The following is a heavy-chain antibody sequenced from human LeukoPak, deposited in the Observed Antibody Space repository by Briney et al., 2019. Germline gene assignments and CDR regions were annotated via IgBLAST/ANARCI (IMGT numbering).Heavy chain of an antibody. CDR3: ATVAARPSADY. CDR1: GGSFRGYY. D-gene: IGHD6-6*01. Sequence: PSETLSLTCAVYGGSFRGYYWSRIRQPPGKGLEWIGEINHSGSPTYNPSLKSRVTISVDTSKTQFSLKLSSVTAADTAVYYCATVAARPSADYWGQGTLVTVSS. J-gene: IGHJ4*02. CDR2: INHSGSP. V-gene: IGHV4-34*01.